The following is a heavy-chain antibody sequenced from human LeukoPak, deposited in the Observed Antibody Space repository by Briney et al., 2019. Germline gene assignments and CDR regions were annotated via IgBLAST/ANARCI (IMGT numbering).Heavy chain of an antibody. CDR2: FDPEDGET. CDR3: ATVRLAYNWNDLYY. Sequence: ASVKVSCKVSGYTLTELSMHWVRQAPGKGREWMGGFDPEDGETIYAQKFQGRVTMTEDTSTDTAYMELSSLRSEDTPVYYCATVRLAYNWNDLYYWGQGTLVTVSS. J-gene: IGHJ4*02. V-gene: IGHV1-24*01. CDR1: GYTLTELS. D-gene: IGHD1-1*01.